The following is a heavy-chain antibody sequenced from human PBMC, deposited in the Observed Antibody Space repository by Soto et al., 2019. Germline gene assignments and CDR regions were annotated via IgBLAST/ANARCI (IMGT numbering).Heavy chain of an antibody. CDR2: VSVSGGTT. D-gene: IGHD3-22*01. CDR1: GFMFSNYA. CDR3: AKGLYYYDSSGYRLFDY. J-gene: IGHJ4*02. V-gene: IGHV3-23*01. Sequence: GGSLRLSCAASGFMFSNYAMSWVRQAPGKGLEWVSTVSVSGGTTYYADSVKGRFTISRDNSKKTVYLQMNRLRADDTAIYYCAKGLYYYDSSGYRLFDYWGQGTLVTVSS.